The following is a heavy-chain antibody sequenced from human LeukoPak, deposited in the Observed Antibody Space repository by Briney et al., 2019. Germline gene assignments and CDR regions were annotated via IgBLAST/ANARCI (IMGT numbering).Heavy chain of an antibody. Sequence: SVKVSCKASGDTFSTYGISWVRQAPGQGLEWMGGIIPMFATANYAQKFQDRVTITADESTSTAYMELSSLRSEDTAVYYCARARSRDFWSGALGFYYYYMDVWGKGTTVTVSS. CDR2: IIPMFATA. V-gene: IGHV1-69*13. CDR3: ARARSRDFWSGALGFYYYYMDV. D-gene: IGHD3-3*01. J-gene: IGHJ6*03. CDR1: GDTFSTYG.